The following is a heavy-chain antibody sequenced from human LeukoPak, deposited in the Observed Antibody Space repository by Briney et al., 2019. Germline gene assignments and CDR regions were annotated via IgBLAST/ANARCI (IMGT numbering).Heavy chain of an antibody. V-gene: IGHV3-53*05. Sequence: PTGRSLRLSCAASGFTVSSNYMSWVRQAPGKGLEWVSVIYSGGSTYYADSVKGRITISRDNSKNTLHLQMNSLRTEDTAVYYCARVKGGIAAAGNYFDYWGQGTLVTVSS. CDR2: IYSGGST. CDR1: GFTVSSNY. D-gene: IGHD6-13*01. J-gene: IGHJ4*02. CDR3: ARVKGGIAAAGNYFDY.